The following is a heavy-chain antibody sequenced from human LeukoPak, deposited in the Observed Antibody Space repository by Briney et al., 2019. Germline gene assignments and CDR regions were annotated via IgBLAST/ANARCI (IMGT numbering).Heavy chain of an antibody. CDR1: GFTFSSYA. CDR3: AKGSGVVVVAAITFDY. CDR2: ISGSGGST. Sequence: PGGSLRLSCAASGFTFSSYAMSWVRQAPGKGLEWVSAISGSGGSTHYADSVKGRFTISRDNSKNTLYLQMNSLRAEDTAVYYCAKGSGVVVVAAITFDYWGQGTLVTVSS. J-gene: IGHJ4*02. V-gene: IGHV3-23*01. D-gene: IGHD2-15*01.